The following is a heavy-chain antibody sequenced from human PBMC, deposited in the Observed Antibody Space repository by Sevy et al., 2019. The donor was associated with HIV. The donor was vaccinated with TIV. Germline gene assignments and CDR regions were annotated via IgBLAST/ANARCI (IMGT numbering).Heavy chain of an antibody. J-gene: IGHJ4*02. CDR2: IRPDGSDK. CDR3: ARGGGLDC. CDR1: GFTFSPYW. V-gene: IGHV3-7*04. D-gene: IGHD3-16*01. Sequence: GGSLRLSCAASGFTFSPYWMTWVRQAPGKGLEWVANIRPDGSDKYYVDSVKGRFTISRDNAKNSLYLKMNSLGADDTAMYYGARGGGLDCWGQGALVTVSS.